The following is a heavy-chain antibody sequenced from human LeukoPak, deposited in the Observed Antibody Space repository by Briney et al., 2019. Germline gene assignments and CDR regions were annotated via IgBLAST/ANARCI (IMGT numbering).Heavy chain of an antibody. J-gene: IGHJ6*04. Sequence: GGSLRLSCTASGFIFNTYEMNWVRKAPGKGLEWISYITSSGTSTYYAESVKGRFTISRDNAKNSLYLQMNSLRAEDTAVYYCAELGITMIGGVWGKGTTVTISS. CDR3: AELGITMIGGV. CDR1: GFIFNTYE. V-gene: IGHV3-48*03. D-gene: IGHD3-10*02. CDR2: ITSSGTST.